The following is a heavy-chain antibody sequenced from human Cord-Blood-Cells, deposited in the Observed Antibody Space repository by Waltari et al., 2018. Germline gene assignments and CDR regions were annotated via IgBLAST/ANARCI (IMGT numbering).Heavy chain of an antibody. Sequence: ELQLVESGGGLVKPGGSLRLSCAASGFTFSNPWMTCVRQAPGTGLEWVGRIKSKTDGGTTDYAAPVKGGFTISRDDSNNTLYLQMNSLKTEDTAVYYCTTMAVPTISPDDWGQGTLVTVSS. J-gene: IGHJ4*02. CDR3: TTMAVPTISPDD. CDR2: IKSKTDGGTT. CDR1: GFTFSNPW. D-gene: IGHD5-12*01. V-gene: IGHV3-15*01.